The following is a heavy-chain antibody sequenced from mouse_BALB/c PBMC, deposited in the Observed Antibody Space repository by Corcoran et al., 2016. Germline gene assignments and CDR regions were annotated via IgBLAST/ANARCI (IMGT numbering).Heavy chain of an antibody. V-gene: IGHV9-1*02. J-gene: IGHJ3*01. CDR3: ARGRDYYGSSYAAY. D-gene: IGHD1-1*01. CDR1: GYTFTNYG. CDR2: INTYTGEP. Sequence: QIQLVQSGPELKKPGETVKISCKASGYTFTNYGMNWVKQAPGKGLKWMGWINTYTGEPTYADDFKGRFAFSLETSASTAYLQINNLKNEDMATYFCARGRDYYGSSYAAYWGQVTLVTVSA.